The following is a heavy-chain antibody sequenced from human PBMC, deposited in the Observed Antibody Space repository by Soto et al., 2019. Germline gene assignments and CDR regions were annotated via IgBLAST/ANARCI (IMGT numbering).Heavy chain of an antibody. CDR2: IYYSGST. V-gene: IGHV4-59*08. CDR3: ARQHSSGWTQYYYYYGMDV. J-gene: IGHJ6*02. CDR1: GGSISSYY. D-gene: IGHD6-19*01. Sequence: LCGGSISSYYWSWIRQPPGKGLEWIGYIYYSGSTNYNPSLKSRVTISVDTSKNQFSLKLSSVTAADTAVYYCARQHSSGWTQYYYYYGMDVWGQGTTVTVSS.